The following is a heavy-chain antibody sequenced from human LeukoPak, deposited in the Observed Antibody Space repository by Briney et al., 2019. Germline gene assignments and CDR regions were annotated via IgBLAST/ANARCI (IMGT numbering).Heavy chain of an antibody. CDR3: ARESERNDGWFDP. CDR1: GYTFRIHD. J-gene: IGHJ5*02. V-gene: IGHV1-8*01. D-gene: IGHD1-1*01. CDR2: VSPKTGRT. Sequence: ASVKVSCKASGYTFRIHDFNWVRQAPGQGLEWMGWVSPKTGRTGYAPKFQGRVYMTTNASLSTAYMELSSLRSEDTAVYFCARESERNDGWFDPWGQGTLVTVSS.